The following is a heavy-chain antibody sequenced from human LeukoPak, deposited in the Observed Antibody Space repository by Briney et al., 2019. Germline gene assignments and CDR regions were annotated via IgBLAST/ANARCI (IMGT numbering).Heavy chain of an antibody. J-gene: IGHJ4*02. CDR2: IIGGGGTT. CDR1: GFTFSDYY. CDR3: AKDREGLSSGYDLEYFDY. V-gene: IGHV3-23*01. D-gene: IGHD5-12*01. Sequence: GGSLRLSCAASGFTFSDYYMSWIRQAPGKGLEWVSAIIGGGGTTYYADSVKGRFTISRDNSKNTLFLQMNSLRAEDTAVYYCAKDREGLSSGYDLEYFDYWGQGTLVTVSS.